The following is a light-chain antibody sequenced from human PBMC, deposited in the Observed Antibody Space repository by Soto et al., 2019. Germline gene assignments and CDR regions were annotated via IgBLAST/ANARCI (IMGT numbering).Light chain of an antibody. CDR1: QSISTW. V-gene: IGKV1-5*01. CDR2: DAS. CDR3: QQYNSYSLT. J-gene: IGKJ3*01. Sequence: DIQMTQPPSTLSASVGDRVTITCRASQSISTWLAWYQQIPGTAPNLLIYDASTLESGVPSRFSGSGSGTEFTLTISSLQPDDFATYYCQQYNSYSLTFGPGTKVDIK.